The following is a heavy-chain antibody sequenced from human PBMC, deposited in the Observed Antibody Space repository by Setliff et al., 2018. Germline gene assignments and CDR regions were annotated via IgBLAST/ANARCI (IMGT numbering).Heavy chain of an antibody. V-gene: IGHV4-4*08. D-gene: IGHD3-10*01. J-gene: IGHJ6*03. CDR1: GGSISSFY. CDR2: FYNSGSS. Sequence: SETLSLTCTVSGGSISSFYWGWVRQPPGKGLEWIGHFYNSGSSKYNPSLKSRVTISVDTSHNNLSLKLSSVTAADTAVYYCVRSNYYGSGNFRAYYMDVWGKGTTVTVS. CDR3: VRSNYYGSGNFRAYYMDV.